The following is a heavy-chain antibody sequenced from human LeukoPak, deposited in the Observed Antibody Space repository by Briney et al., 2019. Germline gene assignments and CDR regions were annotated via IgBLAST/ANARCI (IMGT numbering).Heavy chain of an antibody. J-gene: IGHJ5*02. CDR2: NYPGESNT. CDR1: GSIFNNFL. V-gene: IGHV5-51*01. Sequence: GAAPVISWQGSGSIFNNFLIEGGRELPGKGQGGVGINYPGESNTIYSPSLQGQVTISADTSIDPAYLQWSSLKASDTAMYYCAIHNYDTGALDPWGQGTLVTVSS. D-gene: IGHD3-9*01. CDR3: AIHNYDTGALDP.